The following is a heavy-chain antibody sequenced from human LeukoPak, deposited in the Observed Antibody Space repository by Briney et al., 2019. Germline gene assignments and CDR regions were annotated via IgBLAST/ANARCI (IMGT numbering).Heavy chain of an antibody. CDR2: MNPNSGNT. Sequence: ASVKVSCKASGGTFSSYAISWVRQAPGQGLEWMGWMNPNSGNTGYAQKFQGRVTITRNTSISTAYMELSSLRSEDTAVYYCAREYCSSTSCYFFDYWGQGTLVTVSS. D-gene: IGHD2-2*01. J-gene: IGHJ4*02. CDR3: AREYCSSTSCYFFDY. CDR1: GGTFSSYA. V-gene: IGHV1-8*03.